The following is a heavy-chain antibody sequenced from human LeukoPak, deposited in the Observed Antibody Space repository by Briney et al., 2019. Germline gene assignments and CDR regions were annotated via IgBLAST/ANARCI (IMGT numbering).Heavy chain of an antibody. D-gene: IGHD4-11*01. CDR1: GFTFSNSW. J-gene: IGHJ1*01. CDR2: VQHIGGET. V-gene: IGHV3-7*01. Sequence: GGSLRLSCAGSGFTFSNSWMGWVRQAPGKGLEWVANVQHIGGETYYVDSVKGRFTISRDIAKNSVYLQMNSLGADDTAVYYCATYSILNAREFRYWGQGTLVTVTS. CDR3: ATYSILNAREFRY.